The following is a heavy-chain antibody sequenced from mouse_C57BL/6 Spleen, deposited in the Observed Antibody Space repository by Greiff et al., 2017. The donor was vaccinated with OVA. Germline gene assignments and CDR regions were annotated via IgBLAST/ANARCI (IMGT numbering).Heavy chain of an antibody. CDR2: ISYDGSN. V-gene: IGHV3-6*01. CDR3: ARDRDYGTLFDY. J-gene: IGHJ2*01. Sequence: EVKLEESGPGLVQPSQSLSLTCSVTGYSITSGYYWNWIRQFPGNKLEWMGYISYDGSNNYNPSPKNRISITRDTSKNQFFLKLNSVTTEDTATYYGARDRDYGTLFDYWGQGTTLTVSS. D-gene: IGHD1-1*01. CDR1: GYSITSGYY.